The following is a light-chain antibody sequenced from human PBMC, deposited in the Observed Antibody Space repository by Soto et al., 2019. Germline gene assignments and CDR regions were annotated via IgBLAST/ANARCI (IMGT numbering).Light chain of an antibody. Sequence: DFQMSQSPSSLSASVGDRVTITCRASQNIGDSLNWYQQKPGKAPKLLIYAASSLQSGVPSRFSGSGSGTDFTLPVSSLQPEDFASYYCQPSWTFGQGTKLEI. V-gene: IGKV1-39*01. J-gene: IGKJ2*01. CDR2: AAS. CDR1: QNIGDS. CDR3: QPSWT.